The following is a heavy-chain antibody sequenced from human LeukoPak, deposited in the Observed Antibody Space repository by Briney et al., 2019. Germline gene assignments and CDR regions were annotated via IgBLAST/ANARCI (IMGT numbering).Heavy chain of an antibody. V-gene: IGHV3-9*01. CDR2: ISWNSGSI. Sequence: GGSLRLSCAASGFTFDDYAMHWVRHAPGKGLEWVSGISWNSGSIGYADSVKGRFTISRDNAKNSLYLQMNSLRAEDTALYYCAKAPEYSSGWAYYFDYWGQGTLVTVSS. D-gene: IGHD6-19*01. J-gene: IGHJ4*02. CDR3: AKAPEYSSGWAYYFDY. CDR1: GFTFDDYA.